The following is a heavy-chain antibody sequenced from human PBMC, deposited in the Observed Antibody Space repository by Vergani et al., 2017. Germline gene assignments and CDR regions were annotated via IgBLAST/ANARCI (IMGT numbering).Heavy chain of an antibody. Sequence: EVQLVESGGGLVKPGGSLRLSCAASGFTFSSYSMNWVRQAPGKGLEWVSSISSSSSYIYYADSVKGGFTISRDKAKNSLYLQMNSMRAEDTAVYYCARDRLYGSGQGNLNWFDPWGQGTLVTVSS. CDR1: GFTFSSYS. D-gene: IGHD3-10*01. J-gene: IGHJ5*02. V-gene: IGHV3-21*01. CDR2: ISSSSSYI. CDR3: ARDRLYGSGQGNLNWFDP.